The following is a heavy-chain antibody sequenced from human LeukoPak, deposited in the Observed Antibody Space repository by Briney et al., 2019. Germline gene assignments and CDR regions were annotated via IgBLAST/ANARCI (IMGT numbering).Heavy chain of an antibody. CDR1: GYTFTGYY. D-gene: IGHD5-18*01. Sequence: ASVKVSCKASGYTFTGYYMHWVRQAPGQGLEWMGWINPNSGGTNYAQKFQGRVTMTRDTSISTACMELSRLRSDDTAVYYCARSRFTNPLQLWYGDYFDYWGQGTLVTVSS. CDR3: ARSRFTNPLQLWYGDYFDY. CDR2: INPNSGGT. J-gene: IGHJ4*02. V-gene: IGHV1-2*02.